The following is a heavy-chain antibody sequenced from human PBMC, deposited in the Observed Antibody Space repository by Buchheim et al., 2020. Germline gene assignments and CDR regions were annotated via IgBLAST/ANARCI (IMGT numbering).Heavy chain of an antibody. V-gene: IGHV5-51*01. J-gene: IGHJ4*02. D-gene: IGHD6-19*01. CDR3: ARRVRDSSGYNFDF. Sequence: EVQLVQSGAEVKRPGESLKISCQGSGYSFTGAYIAWVRQMPGKGLEWMGLIYPGDSYTAYNPSFQGQVTMPVDKPIRTAYLQWRSLRASDTAMYYCARRVRDSSGYNFDFWGQGTL. CDR2: IYPGDSYT. CDR1: GYSFTGAY.